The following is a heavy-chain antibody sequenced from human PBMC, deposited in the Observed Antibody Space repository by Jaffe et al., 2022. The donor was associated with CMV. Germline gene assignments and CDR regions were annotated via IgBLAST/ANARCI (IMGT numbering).Heavy chain of an antibody. V-gene: IGHV4-59*01. CDR2: IYDSGST. D-gene: IGHD3-22*01. CDR1: GGSISNYY. Sequence: QVQLQESGPGLVKPSETLSLTCIVSGGSISNYYWSWIRQPPGKGLEWIGYIYDSGSTSYNPSLKSRVTISVDTPKNQFSLRLSSVTAADTAVYFCARDGGHYSDSNTYYRADAFDVWGQGTMVTVSS. CDR3: ARDGGHYSDSNTYYRADAFDV. J-gene: IGHJ3*01.